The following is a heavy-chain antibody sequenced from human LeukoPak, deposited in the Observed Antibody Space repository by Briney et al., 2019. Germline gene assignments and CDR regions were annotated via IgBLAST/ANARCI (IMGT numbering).Heavy chain of an antibody. D-gene: IGHD3-10*01. J-gene: IGHJ4*02. V-gene: IGHV3-23*01. CDR1: GFTFSSHA. CDR3: AKGRHYYGSGSYLDS. Sequence: TGGSLRLSCAASGFTFSSHAMNWVRQAPGKGLEWVSAISGSGSTTYYADSVKGRFTISRDKSKNTPYLQMNSLRAEDTAIYYCAKGRHYYGSGSYLDSWGQGTLVTVSS. CDR2: ISGSGSTT.